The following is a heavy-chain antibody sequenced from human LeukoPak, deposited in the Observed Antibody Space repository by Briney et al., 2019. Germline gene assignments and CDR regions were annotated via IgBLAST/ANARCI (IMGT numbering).Heavy chain of an antibody. V-gene: IGHV4-4*02. Sequence: KPSETLSLTCAVSGGSINNHKWWSWIRQSPGKGLEWLGEIFYTGSPNYNPSLKSRVTMSVDKSNNQFSLILTSVTVADTAVYYCARDGNSYYDYWGQGIMVTVTS. D-gene: IGHD4-11*01. CDR3: ARDGNSYYDY. J-gene: IGHJ4*02. CDR2: IFYTGSP. CDR1: GGSINNHKW.